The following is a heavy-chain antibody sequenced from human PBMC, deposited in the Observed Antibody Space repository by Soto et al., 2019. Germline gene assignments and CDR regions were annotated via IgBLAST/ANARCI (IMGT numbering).Heavy chain of an antibody. J-gene: IGHJ6*03. CDR2: ISSSSSTI. D-gene: IGHD3-9*01. CDR1: GFTFSSYS. Sequence: EVQLVESGGGLVQPGGSLRLSCAASGFTFSSYSMNWVRQAPGKGLEWVSYISSSSSTIYYADSVKGRFTISRDNAKNSLYLQMNSLRAEDTAVYYCAREGDYDILTGPPHHYYYYMDVWGKGTTVTVSS. V-gene: IGHV3-48*01. CDR3: AREGDYDILTGPPHHYYYYMDV.